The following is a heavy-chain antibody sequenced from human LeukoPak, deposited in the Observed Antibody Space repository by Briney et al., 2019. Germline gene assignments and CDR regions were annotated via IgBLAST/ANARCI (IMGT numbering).Heavy chain of an antibody. V-gene: IGHV4-59*08. D-gene: IGHD3-10*01. CDR2: IHYSGRT. J-gene: IGHJ4*02. CDR3: ARHQEGTGAFDF. CDR1: GDYITSNH. Sequence: PSETLSLTCTVSGDYITSNHWSWFRQPPGEGLEWIGYIHYSGRTNYIPSLKSRVTISVDTSKNQFSLKLSSVTAEDTAVYYCARHQEGTGAFDFWGQGTLVTVSS.